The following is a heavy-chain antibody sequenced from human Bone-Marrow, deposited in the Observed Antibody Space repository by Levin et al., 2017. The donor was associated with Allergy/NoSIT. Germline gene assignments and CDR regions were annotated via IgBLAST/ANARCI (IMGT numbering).Heavy chain of an antibody. CDR3: ARGLSRFGAIFIVPAAIYYMDV. D-gene: IGHD2-2*01. CDR2: IDHSGST. CDR1: GGSFSGYH. J-gene: IGHJ6*03. V-gene: IGHV4-34*01. Sequence: SETLSLTCAVYGGSFSGYHWSWIRQPPGKGLEWIGEIDHSGSTNYNPSLKSRVTISLDTSKNQFSLKLSSVTAADTAVYYCARGLSRFGAIFIVPAAIYYMDVWGKGTTVTVSS.